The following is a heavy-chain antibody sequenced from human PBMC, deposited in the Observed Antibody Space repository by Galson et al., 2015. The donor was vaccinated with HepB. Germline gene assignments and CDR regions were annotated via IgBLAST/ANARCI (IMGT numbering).Heavy chain of an antibody. V-gene: IGHV3-48*02. D-gene: IGHD5-24*01. CDR3: ARDRYNSR. Sequence: SLRLSCAASGFTFSSYGMHWVRQAPGKGLEWVSYISSSSSAIYYSDSVKGRFTISRDNAKNSLYLQMDSLRDEDTAVYYCARDRYNSRWGQGTMVTVSS. CDR2: ISSSSSAI. CDR1: GFTFSSYG. J-gene: IGHJ3*01.